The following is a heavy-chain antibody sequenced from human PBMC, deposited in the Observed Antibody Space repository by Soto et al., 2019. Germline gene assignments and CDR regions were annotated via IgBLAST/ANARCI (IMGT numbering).Heavy chain of an antibody. CDR2: TYYRSKWYN. CDR3: ARDQATVVTLGGYYYYYGMDV. Sequence: QSPTLSLTCAISGDSVSSNSAAWNWIRQSPSRGLEWLGRTYYRSKWYNDYAVSVKSRITINPDTSKNQFSLQLNSVTPEDTAVYYCARDQATVVTLGGYYYYYGMDVWGQGTTVTVSS. V-gene: IGHV6-1*01. J-gene: IGHJ6*02. D-gene: IGHD4-17*01. CDR1: GDSVSSNSAA.